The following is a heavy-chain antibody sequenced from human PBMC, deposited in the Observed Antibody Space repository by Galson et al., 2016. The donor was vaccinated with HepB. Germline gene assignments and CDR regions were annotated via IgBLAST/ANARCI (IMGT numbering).Heavy chain of an antibody. V-gene: IGHV4-38-2*02. CDR3: AGLGYHDTSGYYYQFDY. CDR1: GYSISNDYY. CDR2: ISPNGST. D-gene: IGHD3-22*01. Sequence: SETLSLTCTVSGYSISNDYYWAWIRQPPGKGLEWIGSISPNGSTYYNSSLKSRLTISIDTSKNQFSLRLSSVTAAETALYYCAGLGYHDTSGYYYQFDYWGQGALVAVSS. J-gene: IGHJ4*02.